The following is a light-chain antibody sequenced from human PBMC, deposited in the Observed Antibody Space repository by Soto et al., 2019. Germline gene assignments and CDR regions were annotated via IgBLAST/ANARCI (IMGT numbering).Light chain of an antibody. CDR2: AAS. CDR3: QQYGSSPVA. V-gene: IGKV3-20*01. Sequence: EIVLTQSPGTLSLSPGERATLSCRASQSVRSSYLAWYQQKPGQAPRLLIYAASSRATGIPDRFSGSGSGTDFTLTISRLEPEDCAVYYCQQYGSSPVAVGQGTKVEIK. CDR1: QSVRSSY. J-gene: IGKJ1*01.